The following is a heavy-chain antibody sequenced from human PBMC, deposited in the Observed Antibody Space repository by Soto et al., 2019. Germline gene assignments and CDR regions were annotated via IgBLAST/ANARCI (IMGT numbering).Heavy chain of an antibody. CDR3: ARDDSGFSGSHYIDYFNY. J-gene: IGHJ4*02. D-gene: IGHD1-26*01. CDR1: GGSISGYH. Sequence: SETLSLTCSISGGSISGYHWNWIRQTPGKVVVWIVYFHNSWNPKYSSSLKSRVTFTRDTSAGTVYMQLSSLTSEDTAVYYCARDDSGFSGSHYIDYFNYWGQGALVTVS. CDR2: FHNSWNP. V-gene: IGHV4-4*08.